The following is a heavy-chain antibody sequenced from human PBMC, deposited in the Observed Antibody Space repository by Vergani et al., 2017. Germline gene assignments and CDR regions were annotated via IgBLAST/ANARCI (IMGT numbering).Heavy chain of an antibody. J-gene: IGHJ6*02. D-gene: IGHD3/OR15-3a*01. CDR2: INSDGSST. Sequence: EVQLVESGGGLVQPGGSLRLSCAASGFTFSSYWMHWVRQAPGKGLVWVSRINSDGSSTSYADSVKGRFTISRDNAKNTLYLQMNSLRAEDTAVYYCASLWTRYYYYGMDVWGQGTTVTVSS. V-gene: IGHV3-74*01. CDR3: ASLWTRYYYYGMDV. CDR1: GFTFSSYW.